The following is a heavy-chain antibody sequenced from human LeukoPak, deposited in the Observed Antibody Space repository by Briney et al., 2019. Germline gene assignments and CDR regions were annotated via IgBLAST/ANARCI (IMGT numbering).Heavy chain of an antibody. CDR2: IYYTGNT. D-gene: IGHD3-10*01. CDR1: GGSISSYY. Sequence: PSETLSLTCTVSGGSISSYYWSWIRQPPGKGLEWIGYIYYTGNTNYNPSLRSRVTISVDTSKNQFSLKLSSVTAADTAVYYCARLKMVRGETGFDYWGQGSLVTVSS. V-gene: IGHV4-59*08. J-gene: IGHJ4*02. CDR3: ARLKMVRGETGFDY.